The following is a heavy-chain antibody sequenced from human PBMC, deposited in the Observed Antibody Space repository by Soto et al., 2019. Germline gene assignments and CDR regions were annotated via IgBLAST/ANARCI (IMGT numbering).Heavy chain of an antibody. CDR1: GFTFGDYA. V-gene: IGHV3-49*04. CDR3: TRASSSDFDF. J-gene: IGHJ4*02. D-gene: IGHD3-10*01. CDR2: IRRNAYGGTT. Sequence: GSLRLSCTTSGFTFGDYALSWVRQAPGKGLEWVGFIRRNAYGGTTDYAASVKGRFTISRDDSKSIAYLQMNSLRTEDTALYYCTRASSSDFDFWGQGTLVTVSS.